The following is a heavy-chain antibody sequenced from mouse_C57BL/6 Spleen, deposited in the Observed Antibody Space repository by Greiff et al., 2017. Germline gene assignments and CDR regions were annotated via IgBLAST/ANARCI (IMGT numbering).Heavy chain of an antibody. CDR1: GYTFTSYW. CDR2: IYPGSGST. V-gene: IGHV1-55*01. J-gene: IGHJ3*01. Sequence: VQLQQPGAELVKPGASVKMSCKASGYTFTSYWITWVKQRPGQGLEWIGDIYPGSGSTNYNEKFKSKATLTVDTSSSTAYMQLSSLSSEDSAVYYCARKAYRNYESWFAYWGQGTLVTVSA. D-gene: IGHD2-5*01. CDR3: ARKAYRNYESWFAY.